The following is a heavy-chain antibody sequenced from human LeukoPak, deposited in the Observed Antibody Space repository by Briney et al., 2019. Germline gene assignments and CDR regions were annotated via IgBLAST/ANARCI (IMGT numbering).Heavy chain of an antibody. CDR3: ARTMVRGYYFDY. CDR2: IIPIFGTA. CDR1: GGTFSSYA. V-gene: IGHV1-69*13. Sequence: SVKVSCKASGGTFSSYAISWVRQAPGQGLEWMGGIIPIFGTANYAQKFQGRVTITADESASTAYMELSSLRSEDTAVHYCARTMVRGYYFDYWGQRTLVTVSS. D-gene: IGHD3-10*01. J-gene: IGHJ4*02.